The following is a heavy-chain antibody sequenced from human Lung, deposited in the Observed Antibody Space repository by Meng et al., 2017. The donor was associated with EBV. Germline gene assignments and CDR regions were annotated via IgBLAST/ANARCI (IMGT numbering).Heavy chain of an antibody. CDR2: IYYSGST. CDR3: AATVNDGYFDY. D-gene: IGHD4-11*01. V-gene: IGHV4-31*03. CDR1: GGSLNSGRYY. J-gene: IGHJ4*02. Sequence: VQLQEAGPGLVNPSQPLSLTCTGFGGSLNSGRYYWRWVRQHPGKGLEWIGYIYYSGSTYYNPSLKSRVTISVDTSKNQFSLKLSSVTAADTAVYYCAATVNDGYFDYWGQGTLVTVSS.